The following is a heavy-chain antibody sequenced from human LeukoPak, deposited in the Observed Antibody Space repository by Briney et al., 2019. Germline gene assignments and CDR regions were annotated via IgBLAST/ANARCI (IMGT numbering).Heavy chain of an antibody. V-gene: IGHV3-74*03. CDR2: INSDGTTT. D-gene: IGHD4-23*01. CDR3: ARIYGGTFDY. CDR1: GFTFSSYW. J-gene: IGHJ4*02. Sequence: GGSLRLSCAASGFTFSSYWLHWARRDPGKGLVWVSRINSDGTTTTYADSVKGRFTISRDNAKNTLYLQMNSLRGEDTAVYYCARIYGGTFDYWGQGTLVAVSS.